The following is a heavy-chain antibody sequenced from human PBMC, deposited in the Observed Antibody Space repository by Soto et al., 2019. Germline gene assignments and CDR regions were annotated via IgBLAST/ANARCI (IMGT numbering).Heavy chain of an antibody. D-gene: IGHD6-13*01. Sequence: GESLKISCAASGFTFSSYWMHWVRQAPGKGLVWVSRINSDGSSTSYADSVKGRFTISRDNAKNTLYLQMNSLRAEDTAVYYCAREDSSSWDYWGQGTLVTVSS. CDR3: AREDSSSWDY. CDR2: INSDGSST. J-gene: IGHJ4*02. CDR1: GFTFSSYW. V-gene: IGHV3-74*01.